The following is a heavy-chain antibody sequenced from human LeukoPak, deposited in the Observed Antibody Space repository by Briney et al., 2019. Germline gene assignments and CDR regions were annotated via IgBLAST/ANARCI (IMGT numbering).Heavy chain of an antibody. CDR3: XRDPPAVSINTYA. CDR2: IFSHGET. V-gene: IGHV3-66*01. D-gene: IGHD2-8*01. J-gene: IGHJ4*02. CDR1: GFTVGNNY. Sequence: GGSLRLSCAASGFTVGNNYMNWVRQAPGKGLEWVSLIFSHGETSYADSVKGRFTISRDNSKNTLYLQMNGLRVEDTAVYYCXRDPPAVSINTYAWGQGTLVTVSS.